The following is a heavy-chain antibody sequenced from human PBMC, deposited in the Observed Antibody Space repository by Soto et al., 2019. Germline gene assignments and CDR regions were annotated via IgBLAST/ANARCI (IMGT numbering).Heavy chain of an antibody. CDR3: ARDPVAGTGG. Sequence: PGGSRRLSCAASGFTFSSYSMNWVRQAPGKGLEWVSSISSSSSYIYYADSVKGRFTISRDNAKNSLYLQMNSLRAEDTAVYYCARDPVAGTGGWGQGTLVTVSS. CDR1: GFTFSSYS. V-gene: IGHV3-21*01. D-gene: IGHD6-19*01. J-gene: IGHJ4*02. CDR2: ISSSSSYI.